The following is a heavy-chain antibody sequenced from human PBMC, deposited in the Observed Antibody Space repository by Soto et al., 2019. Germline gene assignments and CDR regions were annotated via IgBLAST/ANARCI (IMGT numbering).Heavy chain of an antibody. CDR2: IYYSGST. J-gene: IGHJ4*02. Sequence: SETLSLTCTVSGGSISSYYWSWIRQPPGKGLEWIGYIYYSGSTNYNPSLKSRVTISVDTSKNQFSLKLSSVTAADTAVYYCARHGSHWGQGTLVTVSS. CDR3: ARHGSH. V-gene: IGHV4-59*01. CDR1: GGSISSYY.